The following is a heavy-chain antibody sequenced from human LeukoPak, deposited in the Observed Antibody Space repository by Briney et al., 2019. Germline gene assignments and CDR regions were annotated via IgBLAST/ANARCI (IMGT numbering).Heavy chain of an antibody. D-gene: IGHD3-10*01. V-gene: IGHV3-33*01. Sequence: GGSLRLSCAASGFTFSSYGMHWVRQAPGKGLEWVAVIWYDGSNKYYADSVKGRFTISRDNSKNTPYLQMNSLRAEDTAVYYCARDQGITMVRGVQYSFDYWGQGTLVTVSS. CDR3: ARDQGITMVRGVQYSFDY. CDR1: GFTFSSYG. J-gene: IGHJ4*02. CDR2: IWYDGSNK.